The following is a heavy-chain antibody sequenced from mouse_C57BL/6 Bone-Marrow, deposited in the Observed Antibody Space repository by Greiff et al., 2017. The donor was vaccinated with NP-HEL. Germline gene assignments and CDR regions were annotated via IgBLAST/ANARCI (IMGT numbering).Heavy chain of an antibody. V-gene: IGHV1-64*01. Sequence: QVHVKQPGAELVKPGASVKLSCKASGYTFTSYWMHWVKQRPGQGLEWIGMIHPNSGSTNYNEKFKSKATLTVDKSSSTAYMQLSSLTSEDSAVYYCARCRWYFDVWGTGTTVTVSS. J-gene: IGHJ1*03. CDR1: GYTFTSYW. CDR2: IHPNSGST. CDR3: ARCRWYFDV.